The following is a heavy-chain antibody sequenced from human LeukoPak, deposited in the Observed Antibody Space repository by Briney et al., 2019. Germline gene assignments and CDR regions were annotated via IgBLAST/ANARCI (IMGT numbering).Heavy chain of an antibody. CDR1: GFTFSSYA. Sequence: GGSLRLSCAASGFTFSSYAMHWVRQAPGKGLEYVSAISSNGGSTYYANSVKGRFTISRDNSKNTLYLQMGSLRAEDMAVYYCARDGGYSSGWLYYMDVWGKGTTVTVSS. V-gene: IGHV3-64*01. CDR3: ARDGGYSSGWLYYMDV. CDR2: ISSNGGST. D-gene: IGHD6-19*01. J-gene: IGHJ6*03.